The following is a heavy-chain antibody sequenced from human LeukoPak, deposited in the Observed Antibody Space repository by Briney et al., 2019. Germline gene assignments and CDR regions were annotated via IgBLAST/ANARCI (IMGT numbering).Heavy chain of an antibody. CDR3: AKDRGYSYGYDWGFDY. J-gene: IGHJ4*02. CDR1: GFTFSSYA. D-gene: IGHD5-18*01. Sequence: WGSLRLSCAASGFTFSSYAMSWVRQAPGKGLEWVSAISGSGGSTYYADSVKGRFTISRDNSKNTLYLQMNSLRAEDTAVYYCAKDRGYSYGYDWGFDYWGQGTLVTVSS. CDR2: ISGSGGST. V-gene: IGHV3-23*01.